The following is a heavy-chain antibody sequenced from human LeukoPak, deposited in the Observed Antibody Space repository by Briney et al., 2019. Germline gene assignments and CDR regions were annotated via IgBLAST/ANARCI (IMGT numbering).Heavy chain of an antibody. CDR2: MNSNSGNT. V-gene: IGHV1-8*01. J-gene: IGHJ4*02. CDR3: ARGLEYSWYSTGALAAF. Sequence: ASVKVSCKTSGYTFTNYEILWVRQAPGQGLEWMGWMNSNSGNTVHAQKFQGRIAMTRNISMTTAHLEIGSLRSDDTAVYFCARGLEYSWYSTGALAAFWGQGTLVTVSS. D-gene: IGHD6-13*01. CDR1: GYTFTNYE.